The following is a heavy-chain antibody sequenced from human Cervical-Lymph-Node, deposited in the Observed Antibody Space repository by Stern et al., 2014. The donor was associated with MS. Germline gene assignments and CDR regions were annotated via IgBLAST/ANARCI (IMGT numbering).Heavy chain of an antibody. V-gene: IGHV1-69*12. J-gene: IGHJ6*02. D-gene: IGHD5-12*01. CDR1: GGTFSDYA. Sequence: QDQLVQSGAEVKKPGSSVKVSCKASGGTFSDYAISWVRKAPRHGLEWMGGIIPVFGTANYAQKFQGRVTLIADESASTAYMELSSLRSEDTAVYYCARDSDLGNGGYGMDVWGQGTTITVSS. CDR3: ARDSDLGNGGYGMDV. CDR2: IIPVFGTA.